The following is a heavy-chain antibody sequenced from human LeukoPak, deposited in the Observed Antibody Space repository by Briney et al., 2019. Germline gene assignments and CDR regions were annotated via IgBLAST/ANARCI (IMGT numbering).Heavy chain of an antibody. V-gene: IGHV3-15*01. CDR2: IKSKPAGGST. CDR3: TTALKESGSDTTTRFQY. D-gene: IGHD1-26*01. J-gene: IGHJ4*02. CDR1: GFTFSNAW. Sequence: MAGGSLRLSCTASGFTFSNAWMSWVRQAPGKGLEWVGRIKSKPAGGSTDYAAPIKGRFTISRDDSKNTLYLQVNSLKVEDTAVYYCTTALKESGSDTTTRFQYWGQGTLVTVSS.